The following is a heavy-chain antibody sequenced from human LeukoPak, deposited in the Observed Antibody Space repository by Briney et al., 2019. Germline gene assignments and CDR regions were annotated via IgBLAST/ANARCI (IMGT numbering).Heavy chain of an antibody. CDR2: IYTSGST. J-gene: IGHJ4*02. CDR3: ARDRGFDSSGYYPNSDY. D-gene: IGHD3-22*01. Sequence: SETLSLTCTVSGGSISSYYWSWIRQPAGKGLEWIGRIYTSGSTNYNPSLKSRVTMSVDTSKNQFSLKLSSVTAADTAVYYCARDRGFDSSGYYPNSDYWGQGTLVTVSS. CDR1: GGSISSYY. V-gene: IGHV4-4*07.